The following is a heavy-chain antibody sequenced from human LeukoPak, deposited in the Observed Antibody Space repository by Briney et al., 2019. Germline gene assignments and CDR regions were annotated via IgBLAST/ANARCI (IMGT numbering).Heavy chain of an antibody. CDR2: ISWNSGNI. Sequence: GGSLRLSCAASGFTFDDYAMHWVRQAPGKGLEWVSGISWNSGNIGYADSVKGRFTISRDNAKNSLYLQMNSLRADDTALYYCAKDTRGYSYGSYFDYWGQGTLVTVSS. J-gene: IGHJ4*02. D-gene: IGHD5-18*01. CDR1: GFTFDDYA. CDR3: AKDTRGYSYGSYFDY. V-gene: IGHV3-9*01.